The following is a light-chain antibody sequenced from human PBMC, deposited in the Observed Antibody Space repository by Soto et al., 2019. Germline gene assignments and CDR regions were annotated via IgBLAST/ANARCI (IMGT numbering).Light chain of an antibody. CDR1: SSDVGAYDF. CDR2: DVT. Sequence: QSALTQPASVSGSPGQSITTSCTGTSSDVGAYDFVSWYQHSPGKAPKLVTFDVTHRPPGISDRFSGSKSANTASLTISGLQAADEAFYYCSSYTTRSTLVFGGGTKLTVL. J-gene: IGLJ2*01. V-gene: IGLV2-14*01. CDR3: SSYTTRSTLV.